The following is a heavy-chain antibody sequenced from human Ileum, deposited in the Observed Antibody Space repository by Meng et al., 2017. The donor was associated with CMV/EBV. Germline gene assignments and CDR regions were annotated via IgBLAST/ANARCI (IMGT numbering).Heavy chain of an antibody. CDR2: INNDGSRA. CDR3: ARDTEGY. V-gene: IGHV3-74*03. D-gene: IGHD1-14*01. CDR1: GLTISTHW. J-gene: IGHJ4*02. Sequence: SRRLSCVASGLTISTHWMHWVRQVPGKGLVWVSGINNDGSRATYADFVKGRFTISRDNAKNTAYLEMNSLGPEDTAMYYCARDTEGYWGQGTLVTVSS.